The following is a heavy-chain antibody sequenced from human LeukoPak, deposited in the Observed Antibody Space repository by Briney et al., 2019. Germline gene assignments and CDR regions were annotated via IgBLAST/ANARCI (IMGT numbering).Heavy chain of an antibody. Sequence: ASVKVSCKASGYTFTSYDINWVRQATGQGLEWMGWMNPNSGNTGYAQKFQGRVTMTRNTSISTAYMELSSLRSEDTAVYYCARGGGYSYGYWFRGQSTEYFFDYWGQGTLVTVSS. J-gene: IGHJ4*02. D-gene: IGHD5-18*01. CDR2: MNPNSGNT. CDR3: ARGGGYSYGYWFRGQSTEYFFDY. CDR1: GYTFTSYD. V-gene: IGHV1-8*01.